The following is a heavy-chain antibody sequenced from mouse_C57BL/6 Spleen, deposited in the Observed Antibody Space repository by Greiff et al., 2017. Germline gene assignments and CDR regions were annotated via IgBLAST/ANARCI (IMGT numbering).Heavy chain of an antibody. CDR2: IDPETGGT. CDR3: TRAYGSSYVYAMDY. J-gene: IGHJ4*01. V-gene: IGHV1-15*01. Sequence: QVQLQQSGAELVRPGASVTLSCKASGYTFTDYEMHWVKQTPVHGLAWIGAIDPETGGTAYNQKFKGKAILTADKSSSTAYMELRSLTSEDSAVYYCTRAYGSSYVYAMDYWGQGTSVTVSS. CDR1: GYTFTDYE. D-gene: IGHD1-1*01.